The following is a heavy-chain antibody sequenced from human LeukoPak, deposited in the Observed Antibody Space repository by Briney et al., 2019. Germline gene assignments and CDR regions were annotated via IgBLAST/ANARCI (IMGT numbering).Heavy chain of an antibody. Sequence: PSETLSLTCTVADDSISDYYRGWIRQPPGKGLEWIGYFHNSGTSTYNPSLKSRVTISADTSKNQFSLKLNSLTTADTAVYYCTRGAGWLIDYWGQGILVTVSS. CDR1: DDSISDYY. V-gene: IGHV4-59*01. J-gene: IGHJ4*02. CDR3: TRGAGWLIDY. D-gene: IGHD3-16*01. CDR2: FHNSGTS.